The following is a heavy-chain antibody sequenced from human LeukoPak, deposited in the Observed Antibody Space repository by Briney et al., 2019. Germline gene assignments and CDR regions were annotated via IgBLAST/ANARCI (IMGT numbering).Heavy chain of an antibody. D-gene: IGHD1-26*01. CDR1: GFTLSNAY. V-gene: IGHV3-15*01. Sequence: KPGGSLRLSCAASGFTLSNAYMSWVRQAPGKGLEWVGRIKNKTNGGTTDYAAPVKGRFTISRDDSKNTLYLQMNSLKTEDTAVCYCTTTIVGVTTWFDPWGQGTLVTVSS. CDR2: IKNKTNGGTT. J-gene: IGHJ5*02. CDR3: TTTIVGVTTWFDP.